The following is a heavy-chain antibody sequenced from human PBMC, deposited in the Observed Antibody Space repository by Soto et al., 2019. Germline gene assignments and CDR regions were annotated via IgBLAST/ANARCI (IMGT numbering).Heavy chain of an antibody. D-gene: IGHD1-26*01. CDR2: IDDGGDT. J-gene: IGHJ6*02. CDR3: ARGHSRAGAYYYYYGMAV. CDR1: GFSFISYD. V-gene: IGHV3-13*01. Sequence: EVQLVQSGGGLAQPGGSLRLSCAASGFSFISYDMHWVRQPTGRGLEWVASIDDGGDTHYSVSVKGRFTISRENAKHSLYIQVNSLRVGDTAVYYCARGHSRAGAYYYYYGMAVWGHGPTVTVSS.